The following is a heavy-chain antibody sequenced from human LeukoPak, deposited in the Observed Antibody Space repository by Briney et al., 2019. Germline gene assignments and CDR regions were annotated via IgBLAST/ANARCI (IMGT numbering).Heavy chain of an antibody. D-gene: IGHD3-3*01. CDR1: GFTFSSYA. J-gene: IGHJ4*02. Sequence: PGGSLRLSCSASGFTFSSYAMHWVRQAPGKGLEYVSAISSNGGSTYYADSVKGRFTISRDNSKNTLYLQMSSLRAEDTAVYYCVKDLIHHDFWSGYYGGDWGQGTLVTVSS. CDR2: ISSNGGST. CDR3: VKDLIHHDFWSGYYGGD. V-gene: IGHV3-64D*06.